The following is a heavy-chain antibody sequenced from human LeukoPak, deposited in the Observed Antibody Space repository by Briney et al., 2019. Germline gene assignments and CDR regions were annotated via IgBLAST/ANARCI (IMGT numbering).Heavy chain of an antibody. V-gene: IGHV3-30*04. D-gene: IGHD3-10*01. CDR1: GFTFNRHA. J-gene: IGHJ4*02. Sequence: GSLRLSCEASGFTFNRHAMHWVRQTPDKGLEWLVVTSYDGSRQYYADFVRGRFTVSRENSKNTVFLQMNSLRVDDTAVYYCARDWSEGSGSYIDYWGREPWSPSRQ. CDR2: TSYDGSRQ. CDR3: ARDWSEGSGSYIDY.